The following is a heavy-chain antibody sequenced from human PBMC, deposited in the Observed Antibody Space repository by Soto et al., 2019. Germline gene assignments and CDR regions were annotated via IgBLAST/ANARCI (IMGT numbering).Heavy chain of an antibody. V-gene: IGHV3-74*01. CDR3: ARDRGYSGYDFDAFDI. CDR2: INSDGSST. D-gene: IGHD5-12*01. J-gene: IGHJ3*02. Sequence: PVGSLRLSCAASGFTFSSYWMHWVRQAPGKGLVWVSRINSDGSSTSYADSVKGRFTISRDNAKNTLYLQMNSLRAEDTAVYYCARDRGYSGYDFDAFDIWGQGTMVTVSS. CDR1: GFTFSSYW.